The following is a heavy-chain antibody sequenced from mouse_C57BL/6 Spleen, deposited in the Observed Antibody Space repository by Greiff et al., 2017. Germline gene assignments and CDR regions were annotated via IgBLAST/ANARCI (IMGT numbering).Heavy chain of an antibody. V-gene: IGHV1-42*01. CDR3: ARRGSTMVTYFDY. CDR1: GYSFTGYY. Sequence: EVQLQQSGPELVKPGASVKISCKASGYSFTGYYMNWVKQSPEKSLEWIGEINPSTGGTTYNQKFKAKATLTVDKSSSTAYMQLKSLTSEDSAVYYCARRGSTMVTYFDYWGQGTTLTVSS. D-gene: IGHD2-2*01. CDR2: INPSTGGT. J-gene: IGHJ2*01.